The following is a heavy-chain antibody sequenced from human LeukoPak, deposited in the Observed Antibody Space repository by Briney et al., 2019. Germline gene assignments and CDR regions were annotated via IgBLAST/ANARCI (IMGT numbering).Heavy chain of an antibody. D-gene: IGHD2-15*01. J-gene: IGHJ4*02. CDR2: INPNSGGT. CDR1: GYPFTGYY. Sequence: ASVKVSCKASGYPFTGYYMHWVRQAPGQGLEWMGWINPNSGGTNYAQKFQGRVTMTRDTSISTAYMELSRLRSDDTAVYYCARDLYCSGGSCYNDYWGQGTLVTVSS. V-gene: IGHV1-2*02. CDR3: ARDLYCSGGSCYNDY.